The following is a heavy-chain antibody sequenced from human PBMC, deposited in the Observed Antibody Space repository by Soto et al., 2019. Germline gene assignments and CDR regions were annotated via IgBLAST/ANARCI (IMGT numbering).Heavy chain of an antibody. CDR1: GASMNSYH. J-gene: IGHJ5*02. V-gene: IGHV4-4*07. Sequence: TLSLTCTVSGASMNSYHWSWIRQPAGKGLEWIGHIHSSGSTNYNPSLKSRVTMSVDTSKNQFSLRLMSLTAADTAVYYCARDQGVAAAGITWFDPWGQGSLVTVSS. CDR3: ARDQGVAAAGITWFDP. CDR2: IHSSGST. D-gene: IGHD6-13*01.